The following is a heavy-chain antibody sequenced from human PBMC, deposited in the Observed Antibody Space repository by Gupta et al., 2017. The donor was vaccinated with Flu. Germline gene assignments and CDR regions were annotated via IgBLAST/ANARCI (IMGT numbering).Heavy chain of an antibody. D-gene: IGHD3-22*01. CDR3: ARLGVRGSGYYYWFDL. J-gene: IGHJ5*02. CDR1: SGSLSNTAYY. Sequence: QLQLQESGPGLVKPSETLSLTCTVSSGSLSNTAYYWGWIRQPPGKGLEGIGSIYYSGSTYYNPSLKSRVTISVDTSKNQCSLRLSSVTAADTAVYYCARLGVRGSGYYYWFDLGGQGTLVTVSS. CDR2: IYYSGST. V-gene: IGHV4-39*01.